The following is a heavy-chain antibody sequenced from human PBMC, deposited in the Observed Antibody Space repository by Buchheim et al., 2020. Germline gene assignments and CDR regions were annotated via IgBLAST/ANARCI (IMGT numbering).Heavy chain of an antibody. D-gene: IGHD4-11*01. CDR3: ARKPSNPRTYNWFDP. Sequence: EVQLVQSGAEVKKPGESLRISCKGSGYSFTSYWISWVRQMPGKGLEWMGRIDPSDSYTNYSPSFQGHVTISADKSISTAYLQWSSLKASDTAMYYCARKPSNPRTYNWFDPWGQGTLVTVSS. CDR2: IDPSDSYT. J-gene: IGHJ5*02. CDR1: GYSFTSYW. V-gene: IGHV5-10-1*01.